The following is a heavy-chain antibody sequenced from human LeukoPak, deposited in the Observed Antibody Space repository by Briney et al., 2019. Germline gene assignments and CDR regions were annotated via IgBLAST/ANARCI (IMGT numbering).Heavy chain of an antibody. CDR1: GFTFSSYA. CDR2: ISSGSGGHI. CDR3: AKESPSPIYGMDV. J-gene: IGHJ6*02. Sequence: PGGSLRLSCAASGFTFSSYAMSWLRQAPGKGLEWISSISSGSGGHILYVDSVKGRFTISRDNAKNSLYLQMDSLTAEDTAVYYCAKESPSPIYGMDVWGQGTTVTVSS. D-gene: IGHD3-10*01. V-gene: IGHV3-21*01.